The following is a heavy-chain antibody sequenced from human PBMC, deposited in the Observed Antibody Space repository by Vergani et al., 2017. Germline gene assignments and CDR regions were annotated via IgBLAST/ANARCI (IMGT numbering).Heavy chain of an antibody. CDR2: NYAGDYDV. CDR1: GYSITNYW. J-gene: IGHJ5*02. D-gene: IGHD3-3*01. V-gene: IGHV5-51*03. CDR3: AKTQDFSSLYSSYNWFDP. Sequence: EVQLVQSGAEVKKPGESLKISCQGSGYSITNYWIAWVRQRPGKGLEWMGINYAGDYDVRYSPSFQGQVTMSVYKSLSTAYLQWSSLKASDTATYYCAKTQDFSSLYSSYNWFDPWGQGTQVTVSS.